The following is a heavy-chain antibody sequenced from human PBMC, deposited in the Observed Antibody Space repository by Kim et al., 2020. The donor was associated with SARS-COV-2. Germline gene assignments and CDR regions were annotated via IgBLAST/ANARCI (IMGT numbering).Heavy chain of an antibody. CDR1: GGSISSYY. V-gene: IGHV4-59*01. Sequence: SETLSLTCTVSGGSISSYYWSWIRQPPGKGLEWIGYIYYSGSTNYNPSLKSRVTISVDTSKNQFSLKLSSVTAADTAVYYCARAPKGEAHYGSGSYSYSLGGPFDYWGQGTLVTVSS. D-gene: IGHD3-10*01. CDR3: ARAPKGEAHYGSGSYSYSLGGPFDY. J-gene: IGHJ4*02. CDR2: IYYSGST.